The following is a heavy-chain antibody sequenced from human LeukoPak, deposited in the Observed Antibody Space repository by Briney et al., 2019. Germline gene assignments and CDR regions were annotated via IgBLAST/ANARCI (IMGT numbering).Heavy chain of an antibody. CDR1: GFTFSSYS. D-gene: IGHD5-12*01. Sequence: PGGSLRLSCAASGFTFSSYSMNWVRQAPGKGLEWVSYISSSSSTIYYADSVKGRFTISRDNAKNSLYLQMNSLRAEDTAVYYCARDTRDVDLDYWGQGTLVTVSS. CDR3: ARDTRDVDLDY. CDR2: ISSSSSTI. J-gene: IGHJ4*02. V-gene: IGHV3-48*04.